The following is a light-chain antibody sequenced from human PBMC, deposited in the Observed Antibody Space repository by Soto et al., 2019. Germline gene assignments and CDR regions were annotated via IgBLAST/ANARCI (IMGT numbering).Light chain of an antibody. CDR2: KAS. Sequence: DIPLTQSPSTLSASVGERVTITCRASQSVSNWLAWYQQKPGKAPKLLIYKASILESGVPSRFGGSGSETDFTLSINSLQPDDFATYYCQQFSSRSSTFGQGTTLEIK. V-gene: IGKV1-5*03. J-gene: IGKJ2*01. CDR3: QQFSSRSST. CDR1: QSVSNW.